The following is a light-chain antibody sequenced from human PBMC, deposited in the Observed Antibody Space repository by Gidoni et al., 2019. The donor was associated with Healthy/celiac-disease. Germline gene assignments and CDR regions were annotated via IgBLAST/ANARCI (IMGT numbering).Light chain of an antibody. Sequence: DIVMTQSPDSLAVSLGERATINCKSSQSLLYSSNNTHFLAWYQQKPGQPPKLLIYWASTRESGVPARFSGSGSGTDFTLTISSLQAEDVAVYYCQQYYSTPWTFGQGTKVEIK. CDR2: WAS. J-gene: IGKJ1*01. CDR1: QSLLYSSNNTHF. V-gene: IGKV4-1*01. CDR3: QQYYSTPWT.